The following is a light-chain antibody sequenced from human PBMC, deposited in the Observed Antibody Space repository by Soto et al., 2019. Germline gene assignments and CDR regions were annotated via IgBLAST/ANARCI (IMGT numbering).Light chain of an antibody. CDR1: QGVSPY. Sequence: DIQLTQSPSFLSASVGDRVTITCRASQGVSPYLAWYQQKPGKAPELLIYGTSTLQSGVPSRFGGSGSGTEFTLTISSLQPDDVATYYCQQYKSYLYTFGQGTKVDIK. V-gene: IGKV1-9*01. CDR2: GTS. CDR3: QQYKSYLYT. J-gene: IGKJ2*01.